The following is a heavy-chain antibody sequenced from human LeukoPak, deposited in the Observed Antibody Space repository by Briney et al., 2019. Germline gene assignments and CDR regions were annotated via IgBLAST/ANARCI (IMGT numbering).Heavy chain of an antibody. CDR2: ISGSGGGT. Sequence: GGSLRLSCAAAGFTVSIHGMSWVRHAPGKGLECVSTISGSGGGTYYADSFKGLFTISRDNSKHPLYLQMDRLRAEDTDVYYCTKRDGSGSYNTFDYWGQGTLVTVSS. J-gene: IGHJ4*02. CDR3: TKRDGSGSYNTFDY. V-gene: IGHV3-23*01. D-gene: IGHD3-10*01. CDR1: GFTVSIHG.